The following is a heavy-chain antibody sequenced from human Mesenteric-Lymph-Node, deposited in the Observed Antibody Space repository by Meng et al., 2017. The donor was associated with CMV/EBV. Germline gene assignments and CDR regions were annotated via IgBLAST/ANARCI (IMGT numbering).Heavy chain of an antibody. Sequence: ASGFTCISYWMHWVRQPPGKGLVWVSSIDSDGRSTTYADSVEGRFTVSRDNAKNTLYLQMNSLRAEDTAVYYCARPYNWNTNWFDPWGQGTLVTVSS. V-gene: IGHV3-74*01. CDR2: IDSDGRST. CDR3: ARPYNWNTNWFDP. J-gene: IGHJ5*02. D-gene: IGHD1/OR15-1a*01. CDR1: GFTCISYW.